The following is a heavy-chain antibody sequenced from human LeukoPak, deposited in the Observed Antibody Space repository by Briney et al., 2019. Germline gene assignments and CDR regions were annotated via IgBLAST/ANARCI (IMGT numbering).Heavy chain of an antibody. CDR2: IRYDGSNT. D-gene: IGHD6-13*01. CDR1: GFTFSGYG. CDR3: AFPEGMGYFDY. V-gene: IGHV3-30*02. Sequence: GGSLRLSCAASGFTFSGYGMHWVRQAPGKGLEGVAFIRYDGSNTDYADSVKGRFTISRDNSKNTLYLQMNSLRAEDTAMYYCAFPEGMGYFDYWGQGTLAILTS. J-gene: IGHJ4*02.